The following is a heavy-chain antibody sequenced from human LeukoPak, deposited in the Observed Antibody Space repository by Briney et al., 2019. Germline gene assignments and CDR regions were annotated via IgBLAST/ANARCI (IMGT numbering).Heavy chain of an antibody. CDR3: ARHRYYYDSSGYYYQP. V-gene: IGHV4-59*01. J-gene: IGHJ5*02. D-gene: IGHD3-22*01. CDR1: GASISGYY. Sequence: PSETLSLTCTVSGASISGYYWGWIRQPPGKGLEWIGYIYYSGSTNYNPSLKSRVTISVDTSKNQFSLRLSSVTAADTAVYYCARHRYYYDSSGYYYQPWGQGTLVTASS. CDR2: IYYSGST.